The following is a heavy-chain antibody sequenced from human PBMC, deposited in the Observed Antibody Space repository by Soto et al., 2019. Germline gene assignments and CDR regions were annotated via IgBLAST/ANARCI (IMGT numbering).Heavy chain of an antibody. CDR2: ISYDGSNK. CDR3: ARDSRDYYDSSRRTPKGGLDY. CDR1: GFTFSSYA. V-gene: IGHV3-30-3*01. J-gene: IGHJ4*02. D-gene: IGHD3-22*01. Sequence: GGSLRLSCAASGFTFSSYAMHWVRQAPGKGLEWVAVISYDGSNKYYADSVKGRFTISRDNSKNTLYLQMNSLRAEDTAVYYCARDSRDYYDSSRRTPKGGLDYWGQGTLVTVSS.